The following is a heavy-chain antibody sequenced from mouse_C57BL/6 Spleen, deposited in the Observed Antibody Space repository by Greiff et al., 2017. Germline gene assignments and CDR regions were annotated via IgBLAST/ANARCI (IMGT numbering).Heavy chain of an antibody. CDR1: GFTFSSYG. J-gene: IGHJ2*01. CDR3: ARQGYYGSSYYFDY. D-gene: IGHD1-1*01. CDR2: ISSGGSYT. V-gene: IGHV5-6*01. Sequence: EVKLQESGGDLVKPGGSLKLSCAASGFTFSSYGMSWVRQTPDKRLEWVATISSGGSYTYYPDSVTGRFTISRDNAKNTLYLQMSSLKSEDTAMYYCARQGYYGSSYYFDYWGQGTTLTVSS.